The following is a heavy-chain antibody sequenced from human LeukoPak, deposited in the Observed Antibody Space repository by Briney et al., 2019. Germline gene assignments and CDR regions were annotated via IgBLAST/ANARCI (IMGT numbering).Heavy chain of an antibody. Sequence: SETLSLTCTVSGGSISSYYWSWIRQPPGKGLEWIGYIYYSGSTNYNPSLKSRVTISVDTSKNQFSLKLTSVTSADTAVYYCARDMRAAAGAKYWYFDLWGRGTLVTVSS. V-gene: IGHV4-59*12. CDR2: IYYSGST. J-gene: IGHJ2*01. CDR3: ARDMRAAAGAKYWYFDL. CDR1: GGSISSYY. D-gene: IGHD6-13*01.